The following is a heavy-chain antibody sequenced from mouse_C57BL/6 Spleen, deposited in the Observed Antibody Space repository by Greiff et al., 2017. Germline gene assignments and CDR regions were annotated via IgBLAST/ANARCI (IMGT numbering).Heavy chain of an antibody. Sequence: EVLLVESGGGLVQPGGSLSLSCAASGFTFTDYYMSWVRQPPGKALEWLGFIRNKANGYTTEYSASVKGRFTISRANSQSILYLHMHALRAEDSATYYCARLYDGSCASYYARDYWGQGTSVTVSS. V-gene: IGHV7-3*01. CDR2: IRNKANGYTT. J-gene: IGHJ4*01. D-gene: IGHD1-1*01. CDR3: ARLYDGSCASYYARDY. CDR1: GFTFTDYY.